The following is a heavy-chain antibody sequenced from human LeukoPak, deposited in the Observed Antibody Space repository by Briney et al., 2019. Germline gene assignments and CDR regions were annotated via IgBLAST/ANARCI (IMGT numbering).Heavy chain of an antibody. CDR2: INIDGSDI. Sequence: GGSLRLSCAASGFTFSSDWMFWVRQAPGKGLVWVSRINIDGSDITYADSVKGRFTISRDNAKNTLYLQMNSLRAEDTAVYFCARDLHWNQLGLWGQGTLVTVSS. V-gene: IGHV3-74*01. D-gene: IGHD1-1*01. J-gene: IGHJ4*02. CDR3: ARDLHWNQLGL. CDR1: GFTFSSDW.